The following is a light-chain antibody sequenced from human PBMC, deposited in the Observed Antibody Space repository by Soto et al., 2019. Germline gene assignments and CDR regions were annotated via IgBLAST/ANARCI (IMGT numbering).Light chain of an antibody. CDR3: SSYTSSSTLLYV. CDR2: DVS. V-gene: IGLV2-14*01. J-gene: IGLJ1*01. CDR1: SSDVGGYNY. Sequence: QSALTQPASVSGSPGQSITISCTGTSSDVGGYNYVSWYQQHPGKAPKLMIYDVSNRPSGVSNRFSGSKSGNTASLTISGLQAEDEAHYYCSSYTSSSTLLYVFGTGTKLTGL.